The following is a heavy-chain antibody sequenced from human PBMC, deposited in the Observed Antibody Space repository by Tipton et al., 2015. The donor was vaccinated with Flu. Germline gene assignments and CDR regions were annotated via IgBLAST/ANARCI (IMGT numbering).Heavy chain of an antibody. Sequence: GLVKPSETLSLTCDVFGYSISSGYDWGWMRQSPGKGLEWIGENSHREGTKYNPSLKSRVAILLDTSKKQFSLKLTSVTAADSAVYYCARHTGDSVRGVIDYWGQGTLVTVSS. V-gene: IGHV4-38-2*01. D-gene: IGHD3-10*02. J-gene: IGHJ4*02. CDR2: NSHREGT. CDR1: GYSISSGYD. CDR3: ARHTGDSVRGVIDY.